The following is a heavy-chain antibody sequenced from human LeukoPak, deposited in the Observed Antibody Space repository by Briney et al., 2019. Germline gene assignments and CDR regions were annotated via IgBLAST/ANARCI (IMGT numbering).Heavy chain of an antibody. CDR3: TRAAYDSSSYLFDY. V-gene: IGHV3-49*04. Sequence: PGGSLRLSCTASGFTFGEYGLSWVRQAPGKGLEWISFIRSKAYGGTTEHAASVKGRFTISRDDSKSIVYLQMNSLKTEDTAMYYCTRAAYDSSSYLFDYWGQGTLVTVSS. CDR1: GFTFGEYG. D-gene: IGHD3-22*01. CDR2: IRSKAYGGTT. J-gene: IGHJ4*02.